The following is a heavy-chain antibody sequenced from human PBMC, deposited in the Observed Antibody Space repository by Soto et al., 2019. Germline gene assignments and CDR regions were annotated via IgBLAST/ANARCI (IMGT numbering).Heavy chain of an antibody. J-gene: IGHJ4*02. CDR1: GFTFSTYG. V-gene: IGHV3-30*18. Sequence: QVQLVESGGGVVQPGRSLRLSCAASGFTFSTYGMHWVRQAPGKGLEWVAVISYDGSNKLYGDSVKGRFTISRDNSKSTLELEMNSLRPEDMAVYYCEKDQEPSHAYSGNSGLFWGQGNLVTVSS. CDR2: ISYDGSNK. CDR3: EKDQEPSHAYSGNSGLF. D-gene: IGHD4-4*01.